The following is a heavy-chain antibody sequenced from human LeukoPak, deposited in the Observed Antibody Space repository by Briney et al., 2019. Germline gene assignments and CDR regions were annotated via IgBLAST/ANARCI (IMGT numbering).Heavy chain of an antibody. J-gene: IGHJ2*01. V-gene: IGHV4-4*07. CDR2: IYSTGDT. CDR1: GGSVSAYY. D-gene: IGHD1-14*01. CDR3: ARGPTSAEVRNWHFDL. Sequence: SETLSLTCSVSGGSVSAYYWSWIRQPAGKGLEWIGRIYSTGDTNYNPSLKSRVTMSLDRSKKQFSLNLRSLTAADTAVYYCARGPTSAEVRNWHFDLWGRGTLVAVSS.